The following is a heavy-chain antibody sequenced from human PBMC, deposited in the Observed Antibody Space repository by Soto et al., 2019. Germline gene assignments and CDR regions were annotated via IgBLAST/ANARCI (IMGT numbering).Heavy chain of an antibody. V-gene: IGHV4-59*01. CDR3: ARGYCSSTSCYIRDNWFDP. J-gene: IGHJ5*02. D-gene: IGHD2-2*02. CDR2: IDYSGRT. Sequence: QVQLQESGPGLVKPSETLSLTCTVSGGSISSYYWSWIRQPPGKGLEWIGYIDYSGRTNYNPSLKVRATISVDTPTNQFSLKLSSVTAADTAVYYCARGYCSSTSCYIRDNWFDPWGQGTLVTVSS. CDR1: GGSISSYY.